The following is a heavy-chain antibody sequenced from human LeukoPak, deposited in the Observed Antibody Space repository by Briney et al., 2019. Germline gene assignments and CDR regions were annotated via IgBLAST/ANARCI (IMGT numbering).Heavy chain of an antibody. Sequence: GGSLRLSCAASGFTFSSYAMSWVRQAPGKGLEWVSAISGSGGSTYYADSVKGRFTISRDNSKNTLYLQMNSLRAEDTAVYYCAPSPYSSRNYYYYMDVWGKGTTVTVSS. CDR2: ISGSGGST. V-gene: IGHV3-23*01. D-gene: IGHD6-13*01. J-gene: IGHJ6*03. CDR1: GFTFSSYA. CDR3: APSPYSSRNYYYYMDV.